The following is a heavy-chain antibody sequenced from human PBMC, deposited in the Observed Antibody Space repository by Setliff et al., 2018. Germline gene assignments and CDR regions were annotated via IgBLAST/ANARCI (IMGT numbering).Heavy chain of an antibody. D-gene: IGHD5-12*01. V-gene: IGHV3-21*01. CDR1: GFTFSSYS. CDR3: ARDRDGYNIFDY. Sequence: PGGSLRLSCAASGFTFSSYSMNWVRQAPGKGLEWVSSISSSSSYIYYADSVKGRFTISRDNAKNSLYLQMNSLRAEDTAVYYCARDRDGYNIFDYWGQRTLVTVSS. CDR2: ISSSSSYI. J-gene: IGHJ4*02.